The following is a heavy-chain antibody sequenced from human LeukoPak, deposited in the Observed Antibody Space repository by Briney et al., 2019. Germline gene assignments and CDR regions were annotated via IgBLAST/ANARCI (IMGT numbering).Heavy chain of an antibody. J-gene: IGHJ3*02. CDR3: ARRYGSVWNDTFHI. CDR2: INHSGST. V-gene: IGHV4-34*01. D-gene: IGHD6-19*01. CDR1: GGSFSGYY. Sequence: PSETLSLTCAVYGGSFSGYYWSWIRQPPGKGLEWIGEINHSGSTNYNPSLKSRVTISVDTSKNQFSLKLRSLAAADTAVYFCARRYGSVWNDTFHIWGQGTTVTVSS.